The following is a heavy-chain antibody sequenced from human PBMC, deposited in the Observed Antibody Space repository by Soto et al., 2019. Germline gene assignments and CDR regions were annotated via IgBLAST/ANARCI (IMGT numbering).Heavy chain of an antibody. CDR3: AAGILNYYDSSGYSYYYGMDV. CDR2: IVVGSGNT. Sequence: SVKVSCKASGFTFTSSAVQWVRQARGQRLEWIGWIVVGSGNTNYAQKFQERVTITRDMSTSTAYMELSSLRSEDTAVYYCAAGILNYYDSSGYSYYYGMDVWGQGTTVTVSS. J-gene: IGHJ6*02. D-gene: IGHD3-22*01. V-gene: IGHV1-58*01. CDR1: GFTFTSSA.